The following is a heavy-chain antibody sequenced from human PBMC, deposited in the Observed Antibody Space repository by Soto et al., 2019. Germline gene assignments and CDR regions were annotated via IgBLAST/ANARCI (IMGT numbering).Heavy chain of an antibody. CDR3: AREGLRLQDDAFDI. CDR2: IWYDGSNK. V-gene: IGHV3-33*01. D-gene: IGHD5-12*01. J-gene: IGHJ3*02. CDR1: GFTFSSYG. Sequence: GGSLRLSCAASGFTFSSYGMHWVRQAPGKGLEWVAVIWYDGSNKYYADSVKGRFTISRDNSKNTLYLQMNSLRAEDTAVYYCAREGLRLQDDAFDIWGQGTMVTVSS.